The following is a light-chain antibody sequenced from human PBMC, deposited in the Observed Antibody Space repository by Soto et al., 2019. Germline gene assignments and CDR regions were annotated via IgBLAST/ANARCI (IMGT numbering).Light chain of an antibody. J-gene: IGKJ4*01. CDR3: QQSHSLPRT. V-gene: IGKV1-39*01. CDR2: GAS. CDR1: QSITKY. Sequence: DVQMTQSPSSLSASVGDRVSITCRASQSITKYLNWYQQKPGTAPKLFIYGASSLQSGVPLRFSGSGFGTDFTLNISRLHPEDVATYYCQQSHSLPRTFGGGTKLEIK.